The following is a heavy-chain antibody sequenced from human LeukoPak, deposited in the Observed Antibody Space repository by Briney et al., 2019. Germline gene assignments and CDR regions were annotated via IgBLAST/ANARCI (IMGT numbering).Heavy chain of an antibody. J-gene: IGHJ3*02. CDR3: ARDLVTVTKGFDI. D-gene: IGHD4-17*01. CDR2: ISYVGST. CDR1: GDSFSSHY. Sequence: PSETLSLTCTVSGDSFSSHYWTWIRQPPGKGLEWIGYISYVGSTNYNPSLKSRVTISINTSKNQFSLKLSSVTAADTAVYYCARDLVTVTKGFDIWGQGTMVSVSS. V-gene: IGHV4-59*11.